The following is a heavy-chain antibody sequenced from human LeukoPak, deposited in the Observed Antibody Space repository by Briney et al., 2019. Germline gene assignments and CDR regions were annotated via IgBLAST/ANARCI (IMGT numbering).Heavy chain of an antibody. Sequence: PGGSLRLSCAASGFTISSYWMSWVRQTPGKGLEWVANIKQDGSENYYVDPVKGRFTISRDNAKNSLYLQMNSLRAEDTAVYYCARGKGAYYFDYWGQETLVTVSS. CDR3: ARGKGAYYFDY. V-gene: IGHV3-7*01. CDR1: GFTISSYW. CDR2: IKQDGSEN. J-gene: IGHJ4*02. D-gene: IGHD3-16*01.